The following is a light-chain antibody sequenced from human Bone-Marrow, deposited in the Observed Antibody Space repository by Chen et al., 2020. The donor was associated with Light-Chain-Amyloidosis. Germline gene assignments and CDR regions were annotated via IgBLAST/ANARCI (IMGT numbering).Light chain of an antibody. CDR3: QSADSSGTYEVI. CDR1: DLPTKY. V-gene: IGLV3-25*03. Sequence: SYELTQPPSVSVSPGQTARITCSGDDLPTKYAYWYQQKPGQAPVLVIHRDTERPSGISERFSGSSSGPTATLTISGVQAADEADYHCQSADSSGTYEVIFGGGTKLTVL. CDR2: RDT. J-gene: IGLJ2*01.